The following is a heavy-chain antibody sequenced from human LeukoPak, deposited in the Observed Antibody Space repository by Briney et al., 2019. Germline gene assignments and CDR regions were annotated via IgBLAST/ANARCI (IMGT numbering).Heavy chain of an antibody. CDR3: ARGSSGWYPYYFDY. J-gene: IGHJ4*02. Sequence: GGSLRLSCAASGFTFSSYNMNWVRQAPGKGLEWVSSISTTSDYIYYADSLKGRFTISRDNAKNSLYLRMNSLRAEDTAVYYCARGSSGWYPYYFDYWGQGTLVTVSS. CDR1: GFTFSSYN. CDR2: ISTTSDYI. V-gene: IGHV3-21*01. D-gene: IGHD6-19*01.